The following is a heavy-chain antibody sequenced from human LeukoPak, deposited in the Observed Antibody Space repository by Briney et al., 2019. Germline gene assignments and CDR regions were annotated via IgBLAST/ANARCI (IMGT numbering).Heavy chain of an antibody. D-gene: IGHD3-10*01. V-gene: IGHV4-30-4*08. Sequence: PPQTLSLTRAVSGGSITRGDYYWSWIRHPPGKGLGWIGYIYYSGSTYYNPSLKSRVTISVDTSKNQCSLKLSSVTAADTAVYYCASGLWFGELNIWGQGTMVTVSS. CDR2: IYYSGST. CDR3: ASGLWFGELNI. CDR1: GGSITRGDYY. J-gene: IGHJ3*02.